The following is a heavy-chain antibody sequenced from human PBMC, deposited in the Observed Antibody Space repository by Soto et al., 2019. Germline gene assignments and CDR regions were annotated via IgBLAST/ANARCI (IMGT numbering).Heavy chain of an antibody. Sequence: EVQLVESGGGLVQPGGSLRLSCAASGFTVSSNYMSWVRQAPGKGLEWVSVIYSGGSTYYADSVKGRFTISRDNSKSTLYLQMNGLRAEDTAVYYCARDGGSARGWFDPWGQGTLVIVSS. CDR2: IYSGGST. J-gene: IGHJ5*02. CDR3: ARDGGSARGWFDP. V-gene: IGHV3-66*01. CDR1: GFTVSSNY. D-gene: IGHD2-15*01.